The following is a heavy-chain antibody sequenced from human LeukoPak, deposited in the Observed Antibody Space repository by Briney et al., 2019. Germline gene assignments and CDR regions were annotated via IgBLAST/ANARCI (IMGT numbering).Heavy chain of an antibody. Sequence: IPSETLSLTCSVSGDSTSYYYWSWLRQPPGKGLEWIGLISTSGSTYYNPSLKSRVTMSVDTPNSQFSLNLDSVTAADTAVYYCARGSGWLPSNWGQGTLVTVS. CDR2: ISTSGST. D-gene: IGHD6-19*01. V-gene: IGHV4-4*07. J-gene: IGHJ4*02. CDR1: GDSTSYYY. CDR3: ARGSGWLPSN.